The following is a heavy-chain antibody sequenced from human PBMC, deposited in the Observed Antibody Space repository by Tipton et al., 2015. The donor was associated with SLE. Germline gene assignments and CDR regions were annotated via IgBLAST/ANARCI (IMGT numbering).Heavy chain of an antibody. J-gene: IGHJ3*02. CDR1: GFTFSSYA. CDR2: ISSSSSYI. Sequence: SLRLSCAASGFTFSSYAMSWVRQAPGKGLEWVSSISSSSSYIYYADSVKGRFTISRDNAKNSLYLQMNSLRAEDTAVYYCARAWVGATTLDAFDIWGQGTMVTVSS. V-gene: IGHV3-21*01. D-gene: IGHD1-26*01. CDR3: ARAWVGATTLDAFDI.